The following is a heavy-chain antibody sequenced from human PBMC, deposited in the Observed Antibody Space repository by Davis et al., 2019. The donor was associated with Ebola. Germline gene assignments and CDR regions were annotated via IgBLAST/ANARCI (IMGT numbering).Heavy chain of an antibody. Sequence: ASVKVSCKASGYAFTSYYMHWVRQAPGQGLEWMGWISAYNGNTNYAQKLQGRVTMTTDTSTSTAYMELRSLRSDDTAVYYCARGEITMSGRYYGMDVWGQGTTVTVSS. CDR3: ARGEITMSGRYYGMDV. V-gene: IGHV1-18*04. CDR1: GYAFTSYY. CDR2: ISAYNGNT. D-gene: IGHD3-3*01. J-gene: IGHJ6*02.